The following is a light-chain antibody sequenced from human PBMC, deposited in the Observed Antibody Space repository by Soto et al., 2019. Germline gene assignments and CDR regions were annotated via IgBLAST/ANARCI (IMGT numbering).Light chain of an antibody. J-gene: IGKJ4*01. CDR3: QQLKSYPLS. CDR1: QDISSY. V-gene: IGKV1-9*01. Sequence: DIQLTQSPSFLSAPVGDRVTLTCRTSQDISSYLAWYQQKPGKAPQLLISAASTLQSGVPSRFSGSGSGTEFTLTISSLQPEDFATYYCQQLKSYPLSFGGGTKVEI. CDR2: AAS.